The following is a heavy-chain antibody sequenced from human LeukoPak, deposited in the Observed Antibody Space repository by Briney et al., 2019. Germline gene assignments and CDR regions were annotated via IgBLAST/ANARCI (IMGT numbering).Heavy chain of an antibody. CDR1: GFTFSSYG. D-gene: IGHD3-10*01. Sequence: GGSLRLSCAASGFTFSSYGMHWVRQAPGKGLEWVAVIWYDGSNKYYADSVKGRFTISRDNSKNTLYLQMNSLRAEDTAVYYCARSPLWFGELLSTDYWGRGTLVTVSS. V-gene: IGHV3-33*01. CDR2: IWYDGSNK. J-gene: IGHJ4*02. CDR3: ARSPLWFGELLSTDY.